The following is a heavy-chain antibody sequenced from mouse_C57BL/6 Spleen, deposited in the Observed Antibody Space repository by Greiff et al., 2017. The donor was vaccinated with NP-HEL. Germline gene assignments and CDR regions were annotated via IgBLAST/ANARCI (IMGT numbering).Heavy chain of an antibody. CDR2: ISNLAYSI. CDR1: GFTFSDYG. Sequence: DVQLVESGGGLVQPGGSLKLSCAASGFTFSDYGMAWVRQAPRKGPEWVAFISNLAYSIYYADTVTGRFTISRENAKNTLYLEMSSLRSEDTAMYYCARLWDWYFDVWGTGTTVTVSS. V-gene: IGHV5-15*01. CDR3: ARLWDWYFDV. D-gene: IGHD4-1*01. J-gene: IGHJ1*03.